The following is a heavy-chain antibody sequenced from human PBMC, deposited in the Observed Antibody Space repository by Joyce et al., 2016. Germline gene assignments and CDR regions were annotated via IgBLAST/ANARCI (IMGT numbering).Heavy chain of an antibody. CDR1: GYRFTSYG. J-gene: IGHJ4*02. D-gene: IGHD4-17*01. CDR2: IKPHNGNT. Sequence: QVQLVQSGAEVKTTGASVKVSCKASGYRFTSYGIHWVRQAPGQGLEWMGRIKPHNGNTNYAQKLLDRGIMTTDTYTNTAYMELRSLRSDDTATYYCARDYGDPRQFDFWGQGTLVTVAS. CDR3: ARDYGDPRQFDF. V-gene: IGHV1-18*01.